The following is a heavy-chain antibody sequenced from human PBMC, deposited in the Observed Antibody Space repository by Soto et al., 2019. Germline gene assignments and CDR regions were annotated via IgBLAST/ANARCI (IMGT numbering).Heavy chain of an antibody. D-gene: IGHD1-26*01. CDR1: GYTLTELS. CDR2: FDPEDGET. Sequence: ASVKVSCKXSGYTLTELSMHWVRQAPGKGLEWMGGFDPEDGETIYAQKFQGRVTMTEDTSTDTAYMELSSLRSEDTAVYYCATVLGSYFRAFDYWGQGTLVTVSS. CDR3: ATVLGSYFRAFDY. J-gene: IGHJ4*02. V-gene: IGHV1-24*01.